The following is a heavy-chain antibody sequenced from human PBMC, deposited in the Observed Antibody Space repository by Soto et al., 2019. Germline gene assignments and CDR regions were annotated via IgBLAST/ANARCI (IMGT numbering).Heavy chain of an antibody. CDR1: GGTFSSYA. Sequence: QVQLVQSGAEVKKPGSSVKVSCKASGGTFSSYAISWVQQAPGQGLEWMGGIIPIFGTANYAQKFQGRVTITADESTSTAYMELSSLRSEDTAVYYCARGWGGATAWYFDLWGRGTLVTVSS. CDR2: IIPIFGTA. CDR3: ARGWGGATAWYFDL. V-gene: IGHV1-69*01. D-gene: IGHD1-26*01. J-gene: IGHJ2*01.